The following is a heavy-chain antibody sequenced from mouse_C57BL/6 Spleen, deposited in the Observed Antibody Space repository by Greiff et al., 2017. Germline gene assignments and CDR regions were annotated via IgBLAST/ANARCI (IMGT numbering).Heavy chain of an antibody. CDR2: ISSGGSYT. J-gene: IGHJ3*01. D-gene: IGHD1-1*01. Sequence: EVMLVESGGDLVKPGGSLKLSCAASGFTFSSYGMSWVRQTPDQRLEWVATISSGGSYTYYPDSVKGRFTISRDNAKNTLYLQMSSLKSEDTAMYYGARDYYGSSYPAWFAYWGQGTLVTVSA. V-gene: IGHV5-6*01. CDR1: GFTFSSYG. CDR3: ARDYYGSSYPAWFAY.